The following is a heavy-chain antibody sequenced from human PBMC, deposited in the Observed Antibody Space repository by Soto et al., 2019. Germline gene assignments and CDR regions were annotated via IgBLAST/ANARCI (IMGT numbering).Heavy chain of an antibody. V-gene: IGHV4-59*08. CDR3: ARHSLYAPYYYGSGTTEGLDY. CDR1: GGSISSYY. J-gene: IGHJ4*02. Sequence: SETLSLTCTVSGGSISSYYWSWIRQPPGKGLEWIGYIYYSGSTNYNPSLKSRVTISVDTSKNQFSLKLSSVTAADTAVYYCARHSLYAPYYYGSGTTEGLDYWGQGTLVTVSS. CDR2: IYYSGST. D-gene: IGHD3-10*01.